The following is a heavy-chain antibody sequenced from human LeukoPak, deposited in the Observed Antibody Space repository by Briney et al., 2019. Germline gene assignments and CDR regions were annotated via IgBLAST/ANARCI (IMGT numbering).Heavy chain of an antibody. D-gene: IGHD6-19*01. V-gene: IGHV3-23*01. CDR1: GFTFSSYA. Sequence: LPGGSLRLSCAASGFTFSSYAMTWVRQAPGKGLEWVSTISGSGGSTYYADSVKGRFTISRDNSKNTVFLQMNSLRAEAAAVYYCAKVRGSSGPQYGMAVWGQGTTVTVSS. J-gene: IGHJ6*02. CDR2: ISGSGGST. CDR3: AKVRGSSGPQYGMAV.